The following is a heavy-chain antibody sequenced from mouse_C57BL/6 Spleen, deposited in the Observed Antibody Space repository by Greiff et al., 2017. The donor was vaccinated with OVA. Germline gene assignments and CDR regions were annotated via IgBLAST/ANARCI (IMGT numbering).Heavy chain of an antibody. CDR1: GFTFSDYG. Sequence: EVKLVESGGGLVKPGGSLKLSCAASGFTFSDYGMHWVRQAPEKGLEWVAYISSGSSTIYYANTVKGRSTISRDNAKNTLFLQMTRLRSEDAAMYCCARQKLRLRGGDMDYWGQGTSVTVSS. D-gene: IGHD3-2*02. CDR3: ARQKLRLRGGDMDY. V-gene: IGHV5-17*01. J-gene: IGHJ4*01. CDR2: ISSGSSTI.